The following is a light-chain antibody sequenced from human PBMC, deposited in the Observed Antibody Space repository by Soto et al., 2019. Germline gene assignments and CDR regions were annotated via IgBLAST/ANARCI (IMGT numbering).Light chain of an antibody. Sequence: DIQMTQSPSTLSASVGDRVTITCRASQSISSWLAWYQQKPGKAPKLLIYKASSLESGVPSRFSGSGSGTDLTLTISSLEPEDFALYYCQQCYNWPKWTFGQGTKVDI. CDR2: KAS. J-gene: IGKJ1*01. CDR3: QQCYNWPKWT. CDR1: QSISSW. V-gene: IGKV1-5*03.